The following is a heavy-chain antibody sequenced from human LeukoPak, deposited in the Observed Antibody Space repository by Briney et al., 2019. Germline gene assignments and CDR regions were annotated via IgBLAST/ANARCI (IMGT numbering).Heavy chain of an antibody. Sequence: GGSLRLSCAASGFTFSSYWMHWVRQAPGKGLVWVSRINSDGSSTSYTDSVKGRFTISRDNAKNTLYLQMNSLRAEDTAVYYCAREDWLRFGNWFDPWGQGTLVTVSS. J-gene: IGHJ5*02. D-gene: IGHD5-12*01. CDR1: GFTFSSYW. CDR3: AREDWLRFGNWFDP. CDR2: INSDGSST. V-gene: IGHV3-74*01.